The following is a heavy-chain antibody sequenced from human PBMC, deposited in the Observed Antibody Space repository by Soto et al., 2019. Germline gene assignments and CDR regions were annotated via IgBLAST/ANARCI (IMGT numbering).Heavy chain of an antibody. D-gene: IGHD6-13*01. CDR3: ARGRKGFSSSCYVD. V-gene: IGHV4-34*01. Sequence: NPSETLSLTCAVYGGSFGGYYWTWIRQPPGKGLEWIGEINDSGGTDYNPSLKSRVTISLDTSKNQLSRKLSSVTAADTAVYYCARGRKGFSSSCYVDWGQGTLVTVSS. J-gene: IGHJ4*02. CDR1: GGSFGGYY. CDR2: INDSGGT.